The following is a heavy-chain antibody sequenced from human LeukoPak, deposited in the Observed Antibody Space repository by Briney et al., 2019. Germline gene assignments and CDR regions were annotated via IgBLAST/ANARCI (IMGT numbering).Heavy chain of an antibody. CDR2: FSSNGYST. Sequence: GGSLRLSCSASGFTFSSYAMHWVRQAPGKGLEWVSAFSSNGYSTYYVDSVKGRFTISRDNSKNTLFLELNNLRAEDTAVYYCARDQMVGLFDLWGQGTLVTVSS. D-gene: IGHD6-13*01. V-gene: IGHV3-30*04. CDR1: GFTFSSYA. J-gene: IGHJ4*02. CDR3: ARDQMVGLFDL.